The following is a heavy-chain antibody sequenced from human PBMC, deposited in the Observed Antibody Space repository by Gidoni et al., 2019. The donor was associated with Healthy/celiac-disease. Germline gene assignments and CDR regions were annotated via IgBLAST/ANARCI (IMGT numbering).Heavy chain of an antibody. CDR3: ASVIAVAAIDGMDD. Sequence: EEQLVESEGGLVQPGGSLRPSCAAPGFTFSSYWMHWVCQAPGKGLVGVSGISSDGSCTGYADSVKGRFTISRDNAKNTLYLQMNSLRAEDTAVYYCASVIAVAAIDGMDDWGQGTTVTVSS. CDR1: GFTFSSYW. J-gene: IGHJ6*02. V-gene: IGHV3-74*01. CDR2: ISSDGSCT. D-gene: IGHD6-19*01.